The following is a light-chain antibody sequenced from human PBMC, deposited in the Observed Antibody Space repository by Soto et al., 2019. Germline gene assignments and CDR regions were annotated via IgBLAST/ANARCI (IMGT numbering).Light chain of an antibody. CDR1: SSDVGGSNN. J-gene: IGLJ1*01. CDR2: EVS. V-gene: IGLV2-8*01. CDR3: SSYAGGNIYV. Sequence: QSVLTQPPSASGSPGQSVTISCTGTSSDVGGSNNVSWYQQHPGKAPKLMIYEVSTRPSGVPDRFSGSKSGNTASLTVSGLQAEDEADYFCSSYAGGNIYVFGTGTKLTVL.